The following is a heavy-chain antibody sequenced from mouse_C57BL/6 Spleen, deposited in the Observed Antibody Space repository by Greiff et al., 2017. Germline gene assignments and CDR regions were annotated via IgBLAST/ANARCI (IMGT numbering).Heavy chain of an antibody. D-gene: IGHD3-2*02. J-gene: IGHJ4*01. CDR1: GFTFSSYA. V-gene: IGHV5-4*03. CDR2: ISDGGSYT. CDR3: ARQLRLRSAMDY. Sequence: EVKLMESEGGLVQPGSSMKLSCTASGFTFSSYAMSWVRQTPEKRLEWVATISDGGSYTYYPDNVKGRFTISRDNAKNNLYLQMSHLKSEDTAMYYCARQLRLRSAMDYWGQGTSVTVSS.